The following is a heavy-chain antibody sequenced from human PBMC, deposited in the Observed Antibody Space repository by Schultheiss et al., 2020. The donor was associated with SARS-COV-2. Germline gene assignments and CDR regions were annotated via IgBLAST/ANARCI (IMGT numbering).Heavy chain of an antibody. Sequence: GGSLRLSCAASGFTFSSYGMNWVRQAPGKGLEWVAVIWYDGSNKYYADSVKGRFTISRDNSKNTLYLQMNSLRAEDTAVYYCARGYYYDSSGYIRDFDYWGQGTLVTVSS. CDR1: GFTFSSYG. CDR2: IWYDGSNK. J-gene: IGHJ4*02. D-gene: IGHD3-22*01. V-gene: IGHV3-33*01. CDR3: ARGYYYDSSGYIRDFDY.